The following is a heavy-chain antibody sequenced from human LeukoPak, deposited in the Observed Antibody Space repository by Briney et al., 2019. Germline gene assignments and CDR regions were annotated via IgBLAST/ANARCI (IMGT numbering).Heavy chain of an antibody. V-gene: IGHV3-23*01. CDR1: GFTFSSYA. J-gene: IGHJ4*02. CDR3: AKGTYCTTTSCYDYFDY. D-gene: IGHD2-2*01. Sequence: GGSLGLSCAASGFTFSSYAMSWVRQGPGKGLEWVSTISGSGGGTYYADSVKGRFTISRDNSKNTLYLQINSLRAEDTAVYYCAKGTYCTTTSCYDYFDYWGQGTLVTVSS. CDR2: ISGSGGGT.